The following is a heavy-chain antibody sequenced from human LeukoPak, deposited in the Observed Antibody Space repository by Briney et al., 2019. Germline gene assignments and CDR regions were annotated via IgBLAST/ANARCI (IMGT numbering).Heavy chain of an antibody. CDR1: GFTFSSYE. Sequence: RGSLRLSCAASGFTFSSYEMKWVRQAPGKGLEWVSYISSSGSTIYYADSVKGRFTISRDNAKNSLYLQMNSLRAEDTAVYYCARVPRWYVIDYWGQGTLVTVSS. V-gene: IGHV3-48*03. J-gene: IGHJ4*02. CDR2: ISSSGSTI. D-gene: IGHD4-23*01. CDR3: ARVPRWYVIDY.